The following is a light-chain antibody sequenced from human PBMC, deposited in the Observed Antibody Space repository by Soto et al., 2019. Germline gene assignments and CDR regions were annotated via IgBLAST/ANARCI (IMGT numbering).Light chain of an antibody. Sequence: QSVLTQPPSASGSPGQSVTISCTGTSSDVGGYNYVFWYQQHPGKAPKLMIYEVSKRPSGVPDRFSGSKSGNTASLTVSGLQAEDEADYYCSSYAGSNNFGVVFGGGTKVTVL. CDR2: EVS. CDR3: SSYAGSNNFGVV. V-gene: IGLV2-8*01. J-gene: IGLJ2*01. CDR1: SSDVGGYNY.